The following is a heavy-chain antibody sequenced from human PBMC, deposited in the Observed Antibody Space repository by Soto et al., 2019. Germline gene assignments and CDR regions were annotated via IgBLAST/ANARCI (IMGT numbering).Heavy chain of an antibody. J-gene: IGHJ4*02. D-gene: IGHD2-8*01. CDR2: LNPSGSNT. CDR3: VSWVSAHFHY. CDR1: GLTLSRHA. Sequence: GGSLRLSCAASGLTLSRHAMTWARQAPGKGLERVATLNPSGSNTHYADSVKCRFNISRDNSRNAVGLQMNNLRAEDTALYYCVSWVSAHFHYWGQGTLVTVSS. V-gene: IGHV3-23*01.